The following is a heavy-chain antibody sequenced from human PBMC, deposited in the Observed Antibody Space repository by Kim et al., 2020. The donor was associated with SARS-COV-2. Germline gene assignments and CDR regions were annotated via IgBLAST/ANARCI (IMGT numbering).Heavy chain of an antibody. Sequence: ASVKVSCKASGYTFTGYYMHWVRQAPGQGLEWMGRINPNSGDTNYAQKFQGRVTMTRDTSISTAYMELSRLRSDDTAVYYCARDWDSGSGTDAFDIWGQGTMVTVSS. V-gene: IGHV1-2*06. D-gene: IGHD6-19*01. CDR1: GYTFTGYY. CDR3: ARDWDSGSGTDAFDI. CDR2: INPNSGDT. J-gene: IGHJ3*02.